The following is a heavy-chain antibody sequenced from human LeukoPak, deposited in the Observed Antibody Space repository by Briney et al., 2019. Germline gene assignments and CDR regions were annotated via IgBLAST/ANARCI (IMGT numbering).Heavy chain of an antibody. CDR1: GFTFSSYS. Sequence: GSLRLSCAASGFTFSSYSMNWVRQAPGKGLEWIGYIYYSGSTNYNPSLKSRVTISVDTSKNQFSLKLSSVTAADTAVYYCAGRILYGMDVWGQGTTVTVSS. CDR2: IYYSGST. V-gene: IGHV4-59*01. D-gene: IGHD2-15*01. J-gene: IGHJ6*02. CDR3: AGRILYGMDV.